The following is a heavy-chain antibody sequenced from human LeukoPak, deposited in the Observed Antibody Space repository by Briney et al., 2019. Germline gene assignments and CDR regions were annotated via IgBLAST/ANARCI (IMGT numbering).Heavy chain of an antibody. CDR1: GDTFRSYA. Sequence: GASVQVSYKASGDTFRSYALSWVRQAPGQGLEWMGGIIPVLGTTDYAQKFQGRVTITTDESTSTAYMELTSLISEDKAVGNWATAISGVGYMLGQWGQGTLVTVSS. CDR3: ATAISGVGYMLGQ. J-gene: IGHJ4*02. CDR2: IIPVLGTT. D-gene: IGHD1-14*01. V-gene: IGHV1-69*05.